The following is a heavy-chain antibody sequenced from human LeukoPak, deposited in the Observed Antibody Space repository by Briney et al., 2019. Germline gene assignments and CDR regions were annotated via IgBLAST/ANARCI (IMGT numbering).Heavy chain of an antibody. V-gene: IGHV3-30*18. D-gene: IGHD3-22*01. CDR1: GFTFSSYG. CDR3: AKDRGSSGYYSP. CDR2: ISYDGSNK. Sequence: PGGSLRLSCAASGFTFSSYGMHWVRQAPGKGLEWVAVISYDGSNKYYADSVKGRFTISRDNSKNTLYLQMNSLRAEDTAVYYCAKDRGSSGYYSPWGQGTLVTVSS. J-gene: IGHJ5*02.